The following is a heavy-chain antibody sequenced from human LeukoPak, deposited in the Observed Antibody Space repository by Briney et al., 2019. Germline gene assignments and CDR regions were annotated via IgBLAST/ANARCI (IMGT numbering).Heavy chain of an antibody. CDR3: ARHPYDSSAYFDY. CDR1: GGSISSYY. Sequence: SETLSLTCTVSGGSISSYYWSWIRQPPGKGLEWIGYIYYSGSTNYNPSLKSRVTISVDTSKNQFSLKLSSVTAADTAVYYCARHPYDSSAYFDYWGQGTLVTVSS. CDR2: IYYSGST. J-gene: IGHJ4*02. D-gene: IGHD3-22*01. V-gene: IGHV4-59*08.